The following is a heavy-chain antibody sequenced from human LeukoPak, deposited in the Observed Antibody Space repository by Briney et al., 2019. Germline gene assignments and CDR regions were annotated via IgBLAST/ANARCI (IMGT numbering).Heavy chain of an antibody. D-gene: IGHD2-2*01. Sequence: SQTLSLTCTVSGGSISSGDYYWSWIRQPPGKGLEWIGYIYYSGSTYYNPSLKSRVTISVDTSKNHFSLKLSSVTAADTAVYYCARNVVVPAAPGWFDPWGQGTLVTVSS. V-gene: IGHV4-30-4*08. CDR3: ARNVVVPAAPGWFDP. J-gene: IGHJ5*02. CDR1: GGSISSGDYY. CDR2: IYYSGST.